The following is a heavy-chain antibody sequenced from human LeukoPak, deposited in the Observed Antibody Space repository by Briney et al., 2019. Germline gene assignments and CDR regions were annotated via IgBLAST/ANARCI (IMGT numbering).Heavy chain of an antibody. D-gene: IGHD5-12*01. V-gene: IGHV5-51*01. CDR2: IYPGDSET. J-gene: IGHJ4*02. Sequence: GESLKISCKGSGYSFNSYWIGWVRQMPGKGLEWMGIIYPGDSETRYSPSFQGQVTISADKSISTAYLQWSSLKASDTAMYYCARLPGIVATIERYFDYWGQGTLVTVSS. CDR1: GYSFNSYW. CDR3: ARLPGIVATIERYFDY.